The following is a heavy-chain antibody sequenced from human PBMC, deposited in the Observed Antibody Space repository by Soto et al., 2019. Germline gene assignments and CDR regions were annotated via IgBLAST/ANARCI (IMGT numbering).Heavy chain of an antibody. J-gene: IGHJ3*02. D-gene: IGHD2-2*01. CDR1: GYTVTSYG. Sequence: ASVKVSCTASGYTVTSYGVSGVRQAPGQGLEWMGWISAYNGNTNYAQKLQGRVTMTTDTSTSTAYMELRSLRSDDTAVYYCARDLALGYCSSTSCFEGAHDAFDIWGQGTMVTVS. CDR2: ISAYNGNT. CDR3: ARDLALGYCSSTSCFEGAHDAFDI. V-gene: IGHV1-18*01.